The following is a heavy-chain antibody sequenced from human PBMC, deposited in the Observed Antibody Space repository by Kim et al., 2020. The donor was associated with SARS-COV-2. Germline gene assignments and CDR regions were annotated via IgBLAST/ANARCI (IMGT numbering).Heavy chain of an antibody. V-gene: IGHV3-53*01. CDR2: IYSGGST. J-gene: IGHJ6*03. Sequence: GGSLRLSCAASGFTVSSNYMSWVRQAPGKGLEWVSVIYSGGSTYYADSVKGRFTISRDNSKNTLYLQMNSLRAEDTAVYYCARVVSQHPHLVVYYYMDVWGKGTTVTVSS. D-gene: IGHD2-21*01. CDR3: ARVVSQHPHLVVYYYMDV. CDR1: GFTVSSNY.